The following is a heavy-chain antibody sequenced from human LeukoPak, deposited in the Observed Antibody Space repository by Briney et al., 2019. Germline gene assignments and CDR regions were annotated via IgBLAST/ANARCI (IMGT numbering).Heavy chain of an antibody. CDR3: ATGRGSYSPDY. CDR2: INSDGSST. Sequence: QPGGSLRLSCAASGFTFSIYWMHWVRQAPGKGLVWVSRINSDGSSTTYADSVKGRFTISRDNPKNSLYLQMTSLGADDTAVYYCATGRGSYSPDYWGQGTLVTVSS. D-gene: IGHD1-26*01. V-gene: IGHV3-74*01. J-gene: IGHJ4*02. CDR1: GFTFSIYW.